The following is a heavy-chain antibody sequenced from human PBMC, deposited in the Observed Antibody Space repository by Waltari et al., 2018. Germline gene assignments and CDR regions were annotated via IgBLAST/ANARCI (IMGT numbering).Heavy chain of an antibody. CDR2: IYYSGST. CDR1: GGSISSYY. V-gene: IGHV4-59*01. CDR3: ARERGNSNAFDI. D-gene: IGHD3-22*01. J-gene: IGHJ3*02. Sequence: QLQLQESGSGLVKPSETLSLTCTVSGGSISSYYWSWIRQPPGKGLEWIGYIYYSGSTNYNPSLKSRVTISVDTSKNQFSLKLSSVTAADTAVYYCARERGNSNAFDIWGQGTMVTVSS.